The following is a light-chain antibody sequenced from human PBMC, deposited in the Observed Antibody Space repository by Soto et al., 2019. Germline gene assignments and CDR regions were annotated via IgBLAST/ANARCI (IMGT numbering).Light chain of an antibody. CDR2: DVR. V-gene: IGLV2-14*03. J-gene: IGLJ2*01. CDR1: SSDIGAYEH. CDR3: ASKTTSSTVL. Sequence: QSALTQPSSMSGSPGQSITISCTGTSSDIGAYEHVSWYQQRPGRAPKVLIYDVRIRPSEVSNRFSGSKSGDTASLTISELQAEDEAVYCCASKTTSSTVLFGGGTKLTVL.